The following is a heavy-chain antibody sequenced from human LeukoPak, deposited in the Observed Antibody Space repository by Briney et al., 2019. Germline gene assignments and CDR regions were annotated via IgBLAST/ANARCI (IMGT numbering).Heavy chain of an antibody. D-gene: IGHD5-18*01. CDR2: ISAYNGNT. CDR3: ARAVDTAMVPNFDY. V-gene: IGHV1-18*01. CDR1: GYTFTIYG. Sequence: ASVKVSFKASGYTFTIYGISWVRQAPGQGLEWMGWISAYNGNTNYAQKLQGRVTMTTDTSTSTAYMELRSLRSDDTAVYYCARAVDTAMVPNFDYWGQGTLVTVSS. J-gene: IGHJ4*02.